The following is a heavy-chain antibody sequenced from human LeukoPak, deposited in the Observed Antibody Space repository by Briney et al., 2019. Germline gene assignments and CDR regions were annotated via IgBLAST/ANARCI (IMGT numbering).Heavy chain of an antibody. CDR1: XXX. CDR3: AKDRVPYCSGGSCYSADY. Sequence: XXXXSWVRQAPGKGLEWVSAISGSGGSTYYADSVKGRFTISRDNSKNTLYLQMNSLRAEDTAVYYCAKDRVPYCSGGSCYSADYWGQGTLVTVSS. D-gene: IGHD2-15*01. V-gene: IGHV3-23*01. J-gene: IGHJ4*02. CDR2: ISGSGGST.